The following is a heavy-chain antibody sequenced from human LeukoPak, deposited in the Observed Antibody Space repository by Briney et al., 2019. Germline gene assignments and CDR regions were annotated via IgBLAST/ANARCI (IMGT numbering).Heavy chain of an antibody. CDR2: ISSSGSNI. CDR3: AKDPYSSSWYYFDY. Sequence: GGSLRLSCAASGFTFSSYEMNWVRQAPGKGLEWVSYISSSGSNIKYADSVKGRFTISRGHAKNSVYLQMNSLRAEDTALYYCAKDPYSSSWYYFDYWGQGTLVTVSS. V-gene: IGHV3-48*03. J-gene: IGHJ4*02. CDR1: GFTFSSYE. D-gene: IGHD6-13*01.